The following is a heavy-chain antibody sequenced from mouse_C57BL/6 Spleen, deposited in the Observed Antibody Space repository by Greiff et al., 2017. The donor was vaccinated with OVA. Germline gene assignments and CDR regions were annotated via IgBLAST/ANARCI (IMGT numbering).Heavy chain of an antibody. CDR3: ARRPIGTTVVAKDAMDY. D-gene: IGHD1-1*01. V-gene: IGHV1-9*01. CDR1: GYTFTGYW. CDR2: ILPGSGST. Sequence: QVQLQQSGAELMKPGASVKLSCKATGYTFTGYWIEWVKQRPGHGLEWIGEILPGSGSTNYNEKFKGKATFTADTSSNTAYMQLSSLTTEDSAIYYCARRPIGTTVVAKDAMDYWGQGTSVTVSS. J-gene: IGHJ4*01.